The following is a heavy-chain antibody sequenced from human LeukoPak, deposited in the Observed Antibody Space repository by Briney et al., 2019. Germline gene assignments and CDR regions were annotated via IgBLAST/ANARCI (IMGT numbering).Heavy chain of an antibody. J-gene: IGHJ3*02. CDR2: ISYDGSNK. V-gene: IGHV3-30-3*01. CDR3: ARDTEFAFDI. Sequence: PGRSLRLSCAASGFTFSSYAMHWVRQAPGKGLEWVAVISYDGSNKYYADSVKGRFTISRDNSKNTLYLQMNSLRDEDTAVYFCARDTEFAFDIWGQGTMVTVSS. CDR1: GFTFSSYA.